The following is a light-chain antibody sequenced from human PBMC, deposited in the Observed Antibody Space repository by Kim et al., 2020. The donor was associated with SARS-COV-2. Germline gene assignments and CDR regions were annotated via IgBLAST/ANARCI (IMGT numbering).Light chain of an antibody. CDR3: MQGTHWPPWT. V-gene: IGKV2-30*02. J-gene: IGKJ1*01. CDR2: KVF. Sequence: VLTQSPLSLSVALGQPASISCRSSQSLLHADGHTYLNWFQQRPGQSPRRLIYKVFDRDSGVPDRFRGRGSGSDFTLEISRVEAEDPAIYYCMQGTHWPPWTFGQGTTVDIK. CDR1: QSLLHADGHTY.